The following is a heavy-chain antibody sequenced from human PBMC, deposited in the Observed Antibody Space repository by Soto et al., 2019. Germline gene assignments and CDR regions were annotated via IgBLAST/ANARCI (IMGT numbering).Heavy chain of an antibody. D-gene: IGHD3-10*01. CDR3: ASLMIRETIDF. CDR2: INAEGTTT. Sequence: EVQLVESGGGLVQPGGSLRLSCEASGFTFGSYWMNWVRQAPGKGLAWVSRINAEGTTTFYADSVKGRFTISRDNAKNTLYLDMHSLGAEDTAVYFCASLMIRETIDFWGQGTRVTVSP. V-gene: IGHV3-74*01. J-gene: IGHJ4*02. CDR1: GFTFGSYW.